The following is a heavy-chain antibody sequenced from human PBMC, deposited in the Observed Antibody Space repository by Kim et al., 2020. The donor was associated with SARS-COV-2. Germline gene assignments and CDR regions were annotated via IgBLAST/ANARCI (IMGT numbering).Heavy chain of an antibody. CDR2: IYYSGST. CDR3: ARVRCDTTIFGVVITNFDY. J-gene: IGHJ4*02. Sequence: SETLSLTCTVSGGSISSYYWSWIRQPPGKGLEWIGYIYYSGSTNYNPSLKSRVTISVDTSKNQFSLKLSSVTAADTAVYYCARVRCDTTIFGVVITNFDYWGQGTLVTVSS. D-gene: IGHD3-3*01. V-gene: IGHV4-59*13. CDR1: GGSISSYY.